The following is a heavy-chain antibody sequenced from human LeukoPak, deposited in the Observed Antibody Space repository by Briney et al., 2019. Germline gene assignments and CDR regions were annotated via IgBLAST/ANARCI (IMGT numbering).Heavy chain of an antibody. V-gene: IGHV3-13*01. CDR3: ARVSVCPRCHFDY. CDR1: GFTFSSHD. J-gene: IGHJ4*02. CDR2: IGTAGNT. D-gene: IGHD5/OR15-5a*01. Sequence: GGSLRLSCAASGFTFSSHDMHWVRQPTGKGLEWVSVIGTAGNTYYADSVKGRFTISRENARNSLLLQNDNLRGEDTAVYYCARVSVCPRCHFDYWGQGTLVTVSS.